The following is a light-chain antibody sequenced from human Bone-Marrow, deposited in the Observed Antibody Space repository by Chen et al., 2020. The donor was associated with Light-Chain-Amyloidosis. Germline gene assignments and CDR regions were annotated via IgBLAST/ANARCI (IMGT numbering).Light chain of an antibody. J-gene: IGLJ3*02. CDR1: SGSIATNY. V-gene: IGLV6-57*01. Sequence: NFMLTQPHSVSESPGKTVIISCTRSSGSIATNYVQWYHQRPGSSPTTVIYEDDQRPSGLPDRFSGSIDRSSNSASLTISGLKTEDEADYYCQSYQGSSQGVFGGGTKLTVL. CDR3: QSYQGSSQGV. CDR2: EDD.